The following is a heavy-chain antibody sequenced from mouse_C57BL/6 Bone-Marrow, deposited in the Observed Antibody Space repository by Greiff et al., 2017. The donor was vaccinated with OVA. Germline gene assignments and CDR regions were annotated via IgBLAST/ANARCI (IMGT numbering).Heavy chain of an antibody. Sequence: EVQLQESGAELVRPGASVKLSCTASGFNIKDDYMHWVKQRPEQGLEWIGWIDPENGDTEYASKFQGKATITADTSSNTAYLQLSSLTSEDTAVYYCTNLPLDYWGQGTTLTVSS. V-gene: IGHV14-4*01. J-gene: IGHJ2*01. CDR3: TNLPLDY. CDR1: GFNIKDDY. CDR2: IDPENGDT.